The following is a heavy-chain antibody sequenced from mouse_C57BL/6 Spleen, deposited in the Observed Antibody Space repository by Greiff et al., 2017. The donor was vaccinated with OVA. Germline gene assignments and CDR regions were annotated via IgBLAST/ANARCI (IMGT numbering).Heavy chain of an antibody. D-gene: IGHD1-1*01. Sequence: EVKLMESGAELVKPGASVKLSCTASGFNIKDYYMHWVKQRTEQGLEWIGRIDPEDGETKYAPTFQGKATITADTSSNTAYLQLSSLTSEDTAVYYCARFGTTVVAADYWGQGTTLTVSS. CDR2: IDPEDGET. CDR3: ARFGTTVVAADY. J-gene: IGHJ2*01. V-gene: IGHV14-2*01. CDR1: GFNIKDYY.